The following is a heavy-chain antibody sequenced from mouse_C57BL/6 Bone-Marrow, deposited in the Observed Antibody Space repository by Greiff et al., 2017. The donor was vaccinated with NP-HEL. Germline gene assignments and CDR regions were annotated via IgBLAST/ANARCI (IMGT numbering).Heavy chain of an antibody. CDR3: ARNRDLLY. Sequence: VQGVESGAELARPGASVKMSCKASGYTFTSYTMHWVKQRPGQGLEWIGYINPSSGYTKYNQKFKDKATLTADKSSSTAYMQLSSLTSEDSAVYYCARNRDLLYWGQGTSVTVSS. D-gene: IGHD1-1*01. J-gene: IGHJ4*01. CDR1: GYTFTSYT. V-gene: IGHV1-4*01. CDR2: INPSSGYT.